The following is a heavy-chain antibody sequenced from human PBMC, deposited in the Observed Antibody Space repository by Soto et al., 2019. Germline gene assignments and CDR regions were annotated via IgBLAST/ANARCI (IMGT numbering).Heavy chain of an antibody. J-gene: IGHJ4*02. CDR3: LSFWTDS. D-gene: IGHD1-1*01. V-gene: IGHV3-7*03. CDR1: GFAFSNYW. CDR2: INEHGSET. Sequence: GSLRLSCAASGFAFSNYWMNWVRQAPGKGLEWVANINEHGSETHYVDSVKGRFTVSRDNAKNSLYLQMNSLRAEDTAVYYCLSFWTDSWGQGSLVTVSS.